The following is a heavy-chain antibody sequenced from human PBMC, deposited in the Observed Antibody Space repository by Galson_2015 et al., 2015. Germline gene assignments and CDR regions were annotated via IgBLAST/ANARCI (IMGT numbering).Heavy chain of an antibody. J-gene: IGHJ4*02. Sequence: SLRLSCAASGFTVSSNYMSWVRQAPGKGLEWVSVIYSGGSTYYADSVKGRFTISRDNSKNTLNLQMNSLRADDTAVYYCARAPHLLVVPAAIDYWGQGTLVTVSS. CDR1: GFTVSSNY. CDR2: IYSGGST. V-gene: IGHV3-53*01. D-gene: IGHD2-2*01. CDR3: ARAPHLLVVPAAIDY.